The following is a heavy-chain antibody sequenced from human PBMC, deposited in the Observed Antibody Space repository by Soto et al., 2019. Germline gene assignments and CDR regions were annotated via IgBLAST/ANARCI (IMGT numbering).Heavy chain of an antibody. J-gene: IGHJ3*01. CDR2: IFHGGNT. CDR1: GFFTSSGNY. V-gene: IGHV4-38-2*01. D-gene: IGHD2-15*01. CDR3: AGARWYDAFDV. Sequence: SETLSLTCAVSGFFTSSGNYWGWIRKPPGKGLEWIGSIFHGGNTYYNPSLKSRVTISVDMSKNQFSLKLNSVTAADTAVYYCAGARWYDAFDVWGQGTVVTVSS.